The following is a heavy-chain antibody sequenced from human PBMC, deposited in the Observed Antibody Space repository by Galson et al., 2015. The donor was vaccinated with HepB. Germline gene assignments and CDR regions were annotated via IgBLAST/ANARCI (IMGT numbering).Heavy chain of an antibody. J-gene: IGHJ4*02. CDR3: ARDRLMYGGYYFDY. CDR2: IYSGGST. Sequence: SLRLPCAASGFTVSSNYMSWVRQAPGKGLEWVSVIYSGGSTYYADSVKGRFTISRDNSKNTLYLQMNSLRAEDTAVYYCARDRLMYGGYYFDYWGQGTLVTVSS. CDR1: GFTVSSNY. V-gene: IGHV3-66*01. D-gene: IGHD5-12*01.